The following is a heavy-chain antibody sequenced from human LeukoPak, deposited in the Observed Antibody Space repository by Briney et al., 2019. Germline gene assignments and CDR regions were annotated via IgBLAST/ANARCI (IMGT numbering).Heavy chain of an antibody. V-gene: IGHV3-48*04. CDR2: ISSASGSI. CDR1: GFTFSSYS. CDR3: ARLPAYCSSTSCYYDY. J-gene: IGHJ4*02. D-gene: IGHD2-2*01. Sequence: PGGSLRLSCAASGFTFSSYSMNWVRQAPGKGLEWVSYISSASGSIYYADSVKGRFTISRDNAKNSLFLQMNSLRAEGTAVYYCARLPAYCSSTSCYYDYWGQGTLVTVSS.